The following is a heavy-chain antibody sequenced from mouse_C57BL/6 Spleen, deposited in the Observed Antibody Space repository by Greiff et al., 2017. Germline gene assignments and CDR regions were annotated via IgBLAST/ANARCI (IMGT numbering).Heavy chain of an antibody. CDR2: IWRGGST. CDR3: AKRSGILRGYAMDY. J-gene: IGHJ4*01. V-gene: IGHV2-5*01. Sequence: VQVVESGPGLVQPSQSLSITCTVSGFSLTSYGVHWVRQSPGKGLEWLGVIWRGGSTDYNAAFMSRLSITKDNSKSQVFFKMNSLQADDTAIYYCAKRSGILRGYAMDYWGQGTSVTVSS. D-gene: IGHD1-1*01. CDR1: GFSLTSYG.